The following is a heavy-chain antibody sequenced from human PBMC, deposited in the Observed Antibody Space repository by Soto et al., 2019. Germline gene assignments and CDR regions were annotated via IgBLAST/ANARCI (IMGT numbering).Heavy chain of an antibody. CDR1: GFTFSSFA. CDR3: ARDYSYACDY. CDR2: ISSSGGTT. Sequence: GGSLRLSCAVSGFTFSSFAMSWVRQAPGKGLEWVSVISSSGGTTYHADYVKGRFTISRDNSKNTLYLLMNCLRAEDTAVYYCARDYSYACDYWGQGTLVTVSS. D-gene: IGHD3-16*01. V-gene: IGHV3-23*01. J-gene: IGHJ4*02.